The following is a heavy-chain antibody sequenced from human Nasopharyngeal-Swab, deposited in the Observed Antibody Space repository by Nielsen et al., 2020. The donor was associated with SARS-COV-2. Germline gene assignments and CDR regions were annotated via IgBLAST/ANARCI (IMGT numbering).Heavy chain of an antibody. Sequence: SQTLSLTCAISGDSVSSNSAAWNWIRQSPSRGLEWLGRTYYRSKWYSDYPVSVKSRITINPDTSKNQFSLQLNFVTPEDTAVYYCARGTYSSGWYTNNFYYGMDVWGQGTTVTVSS. J-gene: IGHJ6*02. CDR3: ARGTYSSGWYTNNFYYGMDV. CDR1: GDSVSSNSAA. D-gene: IGHD6-19*01. CDR2: TYYRSKWYS. V-gene: IGHV6-1*01.